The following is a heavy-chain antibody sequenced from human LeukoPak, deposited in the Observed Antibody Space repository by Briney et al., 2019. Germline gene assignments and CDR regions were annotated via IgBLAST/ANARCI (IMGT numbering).Heavy chain of an antibody. CDR2: IDGRGSPT. CDR1: GFTFSFYA. CDR3: ARFHDFWR. D-gene: IGHD3-3*01. Sequence: GGSLRLSCAASGFTFSFYAMTWVRQAPGKGLEWVSSIDGRGSPTYYADSVKGRFTISRDNSKNTLYLLLNSMRAGDTAVYYCARFHDFWRWGQGTLVTVSS. J-gene: IGHJ4*02. V-gene: IGHV3-23*01.